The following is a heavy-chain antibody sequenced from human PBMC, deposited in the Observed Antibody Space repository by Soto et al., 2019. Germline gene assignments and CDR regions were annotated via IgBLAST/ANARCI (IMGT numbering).Heavy chain of an antibody. CDR3: ARHDDILTGSLFDY. Sequence: SETLSLTCTVSGGSISSYYWSWIRQPPGKGLEWIGYIYYSGSTNYNPSLKSRVTISVDTSKNQFSLKLSSVTAADTAVYYCARHDDILTGSLFDYWGQGTLVTSPQ. CDR2: IYYSGST. J-gene: IGHJ4*02. CDR1: GGSISSYY. V-gene: IGHV4-59*08. D-gene: IGHD3-9*01.